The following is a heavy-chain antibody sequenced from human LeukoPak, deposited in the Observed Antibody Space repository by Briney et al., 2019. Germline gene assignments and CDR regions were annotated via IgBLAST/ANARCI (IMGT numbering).Heavy chain of an antibody. CDR2: ISHSGST. D-gene: IGHD3-22*01. V-gene: IGHV4-31*03. J-gene: IGHJ4*02. Sequence: SETLSLTCTVSGGSINSGGYYWSWIRQHPGKGLEWFGYISHSGSTSYNPSLKSRVTISVDTSNNEFSLRLTSVTAADTAVYYCARGGYYYDTCGPFDYWGQGTLVTVSS. CDR1: GGSINSGGYY. CDR3: ARGGYYYDTCGPFDY.